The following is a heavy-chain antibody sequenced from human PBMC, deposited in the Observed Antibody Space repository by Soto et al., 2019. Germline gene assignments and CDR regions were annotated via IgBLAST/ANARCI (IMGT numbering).Heavy chain of an antibody. CDR2: IHPGASDT. CDR3: ARRRSGYNSYYYYALDV. Sequence: GESLKISCQGSGYDFSSHWIGWVRQMPGKGLEWMGVIHPGASDTRYSPSFQGQVTISVDKSISTAYLQWGSLVASDSAIYYCARRRSGYNSYYYYALDVWGQGTTVTVSS. CDR1: GYDFSSHW. D-gene: IGHD6-25*01. J-gene: IGHJ6*02. V-gene: IGHV5-51*01.